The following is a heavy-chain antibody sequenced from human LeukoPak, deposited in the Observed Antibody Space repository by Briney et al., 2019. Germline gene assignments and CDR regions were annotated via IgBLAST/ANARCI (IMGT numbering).Heavy chain of an antibody. Sequence: ASVKVSCKASGGTFSSYAISWVRQAPGQGLEWMGGIIPIFGTANYAQKFQGRVTITADESTSTAYMELSSLRPEDTAVYYCARDRALTIFGVVMDYYYGMDVWGQGPTVTVSS. CDR3: ARDRALTIFGVVMDYYYGMDV. V-gene: IGHV1-69*13. J-gene: IGHJ6*02. CDR1: GGTFSSYA. CDR2: IIPIFGTA. D-gene: IGHD3-3*01.